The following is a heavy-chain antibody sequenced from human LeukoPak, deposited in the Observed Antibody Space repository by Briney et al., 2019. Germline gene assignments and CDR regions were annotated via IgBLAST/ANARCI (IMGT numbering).Heavy chain of an antibody. CDR3: ARGRSSMVRGYYYYYMDV. Sequence: PSETLSLTCTVSGGSISSYYWSWIRQPAGKGLEWIGRIYTSGSTNYNPSLKSRVTISVDTSKNQFSLKLSSVTAADTAVYYCARGRSSMVRGYYYYYMDVWGKGTTVTISS. CDR1: GGSISSYY. V-gene: IGHV4-4*07. J-gene: IGHJ6*03. CDR2: IYTSGST. D-gene: IGHD3-10*01.